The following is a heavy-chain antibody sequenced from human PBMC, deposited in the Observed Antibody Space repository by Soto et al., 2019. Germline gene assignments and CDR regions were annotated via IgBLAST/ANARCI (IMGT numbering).Heavy chain of an antibody. J-gene: IGHJ5*02. CDR1: GDSVSSNSAA. CDR3: AREVYYDFWSGYYNWFDP. D-gene: IGHD3-3*01. Sequence: SQTLSLTCALSGDSVSSNSAAWNWIRQSPSRGLEWLGRTYYRSKWYNDYAVSVKSRITINPDTSKNQFSLQLNSVTPEDTAVYYCAREVYYDFWSGYYNWFDPWGQGTLVTVSS. V-gene: IGHV6-1*01. CDR2: TYYRSKWYN.